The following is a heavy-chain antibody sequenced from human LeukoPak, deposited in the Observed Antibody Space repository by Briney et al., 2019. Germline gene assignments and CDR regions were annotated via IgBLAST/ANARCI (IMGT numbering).Heavy chain of an antibody. CDR2: SYYTGST. Sequence: SETLSLTCTVSGYSISSGYYWSWIRQPPGKGLEWIGYSYYTGSTNYNPSLKSRVTISVDTSKNQFSLKLSSVTAADTAVYYCAREGYSSGDHGYYDYWGQGTLVTVSS. CDR1: GYSISSGYY. D-gene: IGHD5-18*01. CDR3: AREGYSSGDHGYYDY. V-gene: IGHV4-61*01. J-gene: IGHJ4*02.